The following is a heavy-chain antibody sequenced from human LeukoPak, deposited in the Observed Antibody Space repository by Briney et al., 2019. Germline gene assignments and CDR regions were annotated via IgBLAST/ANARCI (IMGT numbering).Heavy chain of an antibody. V-gene: IGHV3-21*01. D-gene: IGHD6-19*01. J-gene: IGHJ5*02. CDR2: ISISGTYV. CDR3: ARGGSGWYLWFDP. Sequence: GGSLRLSCAASGFTITTNYMNWVRQAPGKGLEWVSSISISGTYVYYADSVKGRFTISRDNAKNSLYLQMNSLRAEDTAVYYCARGGSGWYLWFDPWGQGTLVTVSS. CDR1: GFTITTNY.